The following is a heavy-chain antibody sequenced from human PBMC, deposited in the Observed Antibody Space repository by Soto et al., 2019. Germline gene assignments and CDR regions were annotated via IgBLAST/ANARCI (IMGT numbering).Heavy chain of an antibody. J-gene: IGHJ5*02. CDR3: ARDPSTINKLIGVWFDP. D-gene: IGHD4-4*01. CDR1: GDTFGRFT. CDR2: IKPISDIT. Sequence: SVKVSCKASGDTFGRFTINWVRQAPGQGLEWMGGIKPISDITNYAQRFQGRVTFTADASTSTVYLELSSLRSEDTAMYYCARDPSTINKLIGVWFDPWRQGTLVTVSS. V-gene: IGHV1-69*13.